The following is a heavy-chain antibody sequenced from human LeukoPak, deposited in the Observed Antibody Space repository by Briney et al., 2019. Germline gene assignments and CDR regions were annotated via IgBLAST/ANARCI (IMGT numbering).Heavy chain of an antibody. CDR1: SGSVSSYY. J-gene: IGHJ4*02. V-gene: IGHV4-4*07. D-gene: IGHD3-10*01. CDR3: ARDSGFFAS. Sequence: SETLSLTCTVSSGSVSSYYWSWIRQPDGKGLEWIGRIYSSGSTTYNPSLTSRVTMSVDTSKSQFSLKLNSVTAADTAVYYCARDSGFFASWGQGTLATVSA. CDR2: IYSSGST.